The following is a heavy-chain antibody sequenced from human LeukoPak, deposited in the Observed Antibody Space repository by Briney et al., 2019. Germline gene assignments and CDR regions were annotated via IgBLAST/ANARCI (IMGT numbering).Heavy chain of an antibody. CDR2: INPSGGST. CDR1: GYTFTNYF. CDR3: ARGGSSSSPFFDY. V-gene: IGHV1-46*01. J-gene: IGHJ4*02. D-gene: IGHD6-13*01. Sequence: ASVKVSCKASGYTFTNYFMHWVRLAPGQGRVWMGIINPSGGSTSYAQKFQGRVTMTRDTSTSTVYMELSSLRSEDTAVYYCARGGSSSSPFFDYWGQGTLVTVSS.